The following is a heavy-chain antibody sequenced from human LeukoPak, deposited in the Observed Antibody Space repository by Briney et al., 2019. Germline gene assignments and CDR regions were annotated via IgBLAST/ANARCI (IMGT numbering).Heavy chain of an antibody. J-gene: IGHJ4*02. CDR1: GGTFSSYA. D-gene: IGHD5-18*01. Sequence: GASVKVSCKASGGTFSSYAISWVRQAPGQGLEWMGRIIPILGIANYAQEFQGRVTITADKSTSTAYMELSSLRSEDTAVYYCASARYSYGPHEFDYWGQGTLVTVSS. CDR3: ASARYSYGPHEFDY. CDR2: IIPILGIA. V-gene: IGHV1-69*04.